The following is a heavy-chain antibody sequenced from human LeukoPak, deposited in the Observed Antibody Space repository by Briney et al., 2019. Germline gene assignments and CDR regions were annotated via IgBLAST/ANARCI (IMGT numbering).Heavy chain of an antibody. J-gene: IGHJ4*02. CDR1: GFTFSSFG. D-gene: IGHD3-10*01. CDR3: AKDFKVGYYVSGSWYDY. CDR2: IRFDGSNK. Sequence: GGSLRLSCAASGFTFSSFGMHWVRQAPGKGLEWVAFIRFDGSNKYYADSVKGRFTISRDNSKNTLYLQMNSLRAEDTAVYYCAKDFKVGYYVSGSWYDYWGQGTLVTVSS. V-gene: IGHV3-30*02.